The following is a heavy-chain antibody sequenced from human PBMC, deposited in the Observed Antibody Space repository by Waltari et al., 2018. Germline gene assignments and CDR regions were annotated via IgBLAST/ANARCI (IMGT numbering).Heavy chain of an antibody. D-gene: IGHD3-10*01. V-gene: IGHV4-59*01. J-gene: IGHJ5*02. CDR1: NGTITSFF. CDR3: ARGRIHYTSNWFDP. CDR2: IYYTGST. Sequence: QVQLQESGPGQVKPSETLSLTGTVSNGTITSFFWNWIRQSPEKGLELIGYIYYTGSTDYNPSLKSRVTISVDTAKNQFSLRLNSVTAADTGVYYCARGRIHYTSNWFDPWGQGTLVTVSS.